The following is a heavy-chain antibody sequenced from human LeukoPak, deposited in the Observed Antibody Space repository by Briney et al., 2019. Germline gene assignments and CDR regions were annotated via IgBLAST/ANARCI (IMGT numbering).Heavy chain of an antibody. J-gene: IGHJ6*02. V-gene: IGHV4-59*08. CDR1: DGSISSYY. Sequence: PSETLSLTCTVSDGSISSYYWSWIRQPPGKGLEWIGYIYYTGNTNYNPSLKSRVTTSVDTSKNQFSLKLSSVTAADTAVYYCARGYTGYYYFYGMDVWGQGTTVTVSS. CDR2: IYYTGNT. CDR3: ARGYTGYYYFYGMDV. D-gene: IGHD5-18*01.